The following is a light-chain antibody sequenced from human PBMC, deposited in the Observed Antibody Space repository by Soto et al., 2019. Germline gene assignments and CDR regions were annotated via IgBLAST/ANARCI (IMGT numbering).Light chain of an antibody. CDR2: DST. V-gene: IGKV3-11*01. CDR3: QQRNVWPPIT. CDR1: QSIHTS. J-gene: IGKJ5*01. Sequence: VWTQSPATLSLSPGERATLSCRASQSIHTSLAWYQQKPGQPPRLVVYDSTLRANGVPDRFGGSRSGTEFTLTINNLEPEDFAVYYCQQRNVWPPITFGQATRPEIK.